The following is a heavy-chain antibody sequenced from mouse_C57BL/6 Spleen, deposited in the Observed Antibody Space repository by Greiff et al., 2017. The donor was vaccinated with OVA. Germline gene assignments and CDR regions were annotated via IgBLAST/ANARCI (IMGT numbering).Heavy chain of an antibody. Sequence: QVQLKESGAELMKPGASVKLSCKATGYTFTGYWIEWVKQRPGHGLEWIGEILPGSGSTNYNEKFKGKATFTADTSSNTAYMQFSSLTTEDSAIYYCARQDLYIPPLYWYFDVWGTGTTVTVSS. V-gene: IGHV1-9*01. D-gene: IGHD1-3*01. CDR3: ARQDLYIPPLYWYFDV. J-gene: IGHJ1*03. CDR1: GYTFTGYW. CDR2: ILPGSGST.